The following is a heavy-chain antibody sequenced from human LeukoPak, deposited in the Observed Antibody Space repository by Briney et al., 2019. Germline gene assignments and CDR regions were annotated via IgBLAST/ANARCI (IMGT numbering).Heavy chain of an antibody. V-gene: IGHV3-23*01. CDR2: ISVNGGTT. CDR3: VKGGGNVRRYFEY. J-gene: IGHJ4*02. CDR1: GFTFSSYS. D-gene: IGHD4-23*01. Sequence: GGSLRLPCAASGFTFSSYSMNWVRQAPGKGLEWVSSISVNGGTTYYADSVKGRFTISRDSSKNTLYLQMNSLRAEDTAVYYCVKGGGNVRRYFEYWGQGTLVTVSS.